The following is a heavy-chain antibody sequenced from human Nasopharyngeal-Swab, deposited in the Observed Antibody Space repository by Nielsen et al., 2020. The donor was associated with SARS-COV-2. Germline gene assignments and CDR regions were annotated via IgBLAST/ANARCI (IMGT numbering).Heavy chain of an antibody. CDR2: ISSSSSYI. CDR1: GFTFSSYS. V-gene: IGHV3-21*01. Sequence: GGSLRLSCAASGFTFSSYSMNWVRQAPGKGLEWVSSISSSSSYIYYADSVKGRFTISRDNAKNSLYLQMNSLRAEDTAVYYCARGRQQGYYYGMDVWGQGTTVTVSS. D-gene: IGHD6-13*01. J-gene: IGHJ6*02. CDR3: ARGRQQGYYYGMDV.